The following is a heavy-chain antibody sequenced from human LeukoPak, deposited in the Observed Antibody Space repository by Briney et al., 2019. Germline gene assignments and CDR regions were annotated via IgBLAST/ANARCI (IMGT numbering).Heavy chain of an antibody. D-gene: IGHD3-22*01. CDR1: GGSTSSGDYY. CDR3: ASLTYYYDSSGYWY. Sequence: SETLSLTCTVSGGSTSSGDYYWSWIRQPPGKGLEWIGYIYYSGSTYYNPSLKSRVTISVDTSKNQFSLKLSSVTAADTAVYYCASLTYYYDSSGYWYWGQGTLVTVSS. V-gene: IGHV4-30-4*01. CDR2: IYYSGST. J-gene: IGHJ4*02.